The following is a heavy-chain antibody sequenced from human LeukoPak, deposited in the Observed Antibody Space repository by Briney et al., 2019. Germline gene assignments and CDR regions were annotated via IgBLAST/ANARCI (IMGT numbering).Heavy chain of an antibody. D-gene: IGHD3-16*01. Sequence: GESLKISCKGSGYSFTSYWIGWVRQMPGKGLEWMGIIYPGDSDTRYSPSFQGQVTISADKSISTAYLQWSSLKASDTAMYCCARPNGWSLWGETYYFDYWGQGTLVTVSS. J-gene: IGHJ4*02. CDR2: IYPGDSDT. CDR3: ARPNGWSLWGETYYFDY. CDR1: GYSFTSYW. V-gene: IGHV5-51*01.